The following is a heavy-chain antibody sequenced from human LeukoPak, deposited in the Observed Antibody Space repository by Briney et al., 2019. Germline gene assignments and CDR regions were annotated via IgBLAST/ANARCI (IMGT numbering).Heavy chain of an antibody. D-gene: IGHD6-13*01. CDR2: INTNTGNP. Sequence: ASVKVSCKASGYTFTSYAMNWVRQAPGQGLEWMGWINTNTGNPTYAQGFTGRFVFSLDTSVSTAYLQISSLKAEDTAVYYCARDLPAPYSSSWSRDYWGQGTLVTVSP. CDR1: GYTFTSYA. CDR3: ARDLPAPYSSSWSRDY. J-gene: IGHJ4*02. V-gene: IGHV7-4-1*02.